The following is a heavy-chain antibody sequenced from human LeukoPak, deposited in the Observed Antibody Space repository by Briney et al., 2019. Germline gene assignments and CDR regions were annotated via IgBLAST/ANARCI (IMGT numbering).Heavy chain of an antibody. J-gene: IGHJ4*02. CDR3: ARQSEGFDS. CDR1: RNSIRSYY. CDR2: IYYSGTT. V-gene: IGHV4-59*08. Sequence: SETLSLTRTVSRNSIRSYYWNWIRQPPGKGLEWIGYIYYSGTTSYNPSLRSRVTISVDMSKNQFSLRLTSVTAADTAVYYCARQSEGFDSWGQGTLVTVSS.